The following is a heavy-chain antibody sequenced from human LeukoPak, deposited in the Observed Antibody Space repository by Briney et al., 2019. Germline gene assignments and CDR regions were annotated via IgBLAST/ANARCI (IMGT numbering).Heavy chain of an antibody. V-gene: IGHV1-18*01. CDR2: ISAYNGNT. D-gene: IGHD6-19*01. CDR3: ARAGGSGWYLGAYFDY. J-gene: IGHJ4*02. CDR1: GYTLTSYG. Sequence: ASVKVSCKASGYTLTSYGLSWVRQAPGQGLEWMGWISAYNGNTNYAQKLQGRVTMTTDTSTSTAYMELRSLRSDDTAVYYCARAGGSGWYLGAYFDYWGQGTLVTVSS.